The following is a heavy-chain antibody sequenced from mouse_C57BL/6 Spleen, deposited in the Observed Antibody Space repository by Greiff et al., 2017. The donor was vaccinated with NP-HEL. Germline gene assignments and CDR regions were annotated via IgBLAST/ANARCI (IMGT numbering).Heavy chain of an antibody. CDR3: ARRGDAFDG. CDR2: IYPGDGDT. Sequence: QVHVKQSGAELVKPGASVKISCKASGYAFSSHWMNWVKQRPGKGLEWIGQIYPGDGDTNYNGKFKGKATLTADKSSSTAYMQLSSLTSEDSAVYFCARRGDAFDGWGKGTTLTAAS. V-gene: IGHV1-80*01. J-gene: IGHJ2*01. CDR1: GYAFSSHW. D-gene: IGHD2-13*01.